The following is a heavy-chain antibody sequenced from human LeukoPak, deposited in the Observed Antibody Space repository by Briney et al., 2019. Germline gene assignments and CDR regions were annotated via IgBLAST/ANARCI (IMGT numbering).Heavy chain of an antibody. J-gene: IGHJ4*01. V-gene: IGHV3-23*01. Sequence: GGSLRLSCAASGFTFSSYAMSWVRQAPGKGLERVSGISGRGDSTVYADSVKGRFTISRDNSGNTLFLQMNSLRVEDTAVYYCAKDQGSGHGAYTWGTFDYWGPETLVTVFS. CDR3: AKDQGSGHGAYTWGTFDY. CDR2: ISGRGDST. D-gene: IGHD3-16*01. CDR1: GFTFSSYA.